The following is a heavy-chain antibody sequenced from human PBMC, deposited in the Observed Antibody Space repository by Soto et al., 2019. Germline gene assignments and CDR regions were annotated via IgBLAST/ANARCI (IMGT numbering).Heavy chain of an antibody. V-gene: IGHV4-59*08. Sequence: NLSETLSLTCTVSGGSISSYYWSWIRQPPGKGLEWIGYIYYSGSTNYNPSLKSRVTISVDTSKNQFSLKLSSVTAADTAVYYCARLEDLGDSSGWYAPDYWGQGTVVTVSS. D-gene: IGHD6-19*01. CDR2: IYYSGST. CDR1: GGSISSYY. CDR3: ARLEDLGDSSGWYAPDY. J-gene: IGHJ4*02.